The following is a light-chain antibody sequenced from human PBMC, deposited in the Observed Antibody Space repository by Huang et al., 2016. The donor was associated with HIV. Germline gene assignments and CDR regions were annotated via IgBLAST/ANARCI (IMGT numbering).Light chain of an antibody. CDR3: QQYDRWPLT. V-gene: IGKV3-15*01. CDR2: GAS. CDR1: ESVSRN. Sequence: EVVMTQSPATLSVSPGERGTLSCRASESVSRNLAWYHQKPGQAPRLIIYGASTRATDIPARFSGSGSGTEFTLTITSMQSEDFGIYYCQQYDRWPLTFGGGTKVE. J-gene: IGKJ4*01.